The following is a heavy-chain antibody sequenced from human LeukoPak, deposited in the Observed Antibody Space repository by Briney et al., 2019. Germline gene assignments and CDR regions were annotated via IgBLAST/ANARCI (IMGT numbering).Heavy chain of an antibody. CDR3: ARGVPYGPSYEFFDY. V-gene: IGHV4-59*13. Sequence: PSETLSLTCSVSGGSITNYYWSWIRQPPGKGLDCIGYIYYSGSTNYNPSLKSRVTISLHTSKIQFSLKLNSVTAADTAVYYCARGVPYGPSYEFFDYWGQGTLVTVSS. D-gene: IGHD3-10*01. CDR1: GGSITNYY. J-gene: IGHJ4*02. CDR2: IYYSGST.